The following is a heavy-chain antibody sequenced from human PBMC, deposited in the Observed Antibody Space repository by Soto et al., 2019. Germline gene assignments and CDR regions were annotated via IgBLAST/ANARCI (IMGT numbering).Heavy chain of an antibody. J-gene: IGHJ6*02. Sequence: PGGSLRLSCAASGFTFSSYGMHWVRQAPGKGLEWVAVISYDGSNKYYADSVKGRFTISRDNSKNTLYLQMNSLRAEDTAVYYCAKDQGGWLPTIYGMDVWGQGTTVTVSS. V-gene: IGHV3-30*18. CDR3: AKDQGGWLPTIYGMDV. CDR2: ISYDGSNK. D-gene: IGHD3-22*01. CDR1: GFTFSSYG.